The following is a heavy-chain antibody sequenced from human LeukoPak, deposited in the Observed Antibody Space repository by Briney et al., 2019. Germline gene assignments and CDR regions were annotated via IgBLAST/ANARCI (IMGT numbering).Heavy chain of an antibody. Sequence: PGGSLRLSCAASGFTFSSYWMSWVRQAPGKGLEWVANIKKDGSEKYYVDSVKGRFIISRDNARNSVSLQMRSLRDDDTAVYYCARARYCSGSGPYFDSWGQGALVTVSS. D-gene: IGHD3-10*01. CDR1: GFTFSSYW. CDR3: ARARYCSGSGPYFDS. CDR2: IKKDGSEK. J-gene: IGHJ4*02. V-gene: IGHV3-7*03.